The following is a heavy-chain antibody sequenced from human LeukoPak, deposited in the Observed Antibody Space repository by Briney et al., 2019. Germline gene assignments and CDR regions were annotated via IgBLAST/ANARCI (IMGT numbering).Heavy chain of an antibody. D-gene: IGHD2-15*01. J-gene: IGHJ3*02. V-gene: IGHV3-23*01. CDR1: GFTFSSYA. CDR3: AKVFCSGGSCYKGDAFDI. Sequence: PWGSLRLSCAAPGFTFSSYAMSWVRQAPGKGLEWVSAISGSGGSTYYADSVKGRFTISRDNSKNTLYLQMNSLRAEDTAVYYCAKVFCSGGSCYKGDAFDIWGQGTMVTVSS. CDR2: ISGSGGST.